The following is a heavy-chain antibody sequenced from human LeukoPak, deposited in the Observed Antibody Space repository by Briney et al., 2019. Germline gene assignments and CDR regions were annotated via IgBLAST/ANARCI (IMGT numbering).Heavy chain of an antibody. Sequence: GGSLRLSCAASGFTFSSYAMSWVRQAPGKGLEWVSAISGSGGSTYYADSVKGRFTISRDNSKNTLYLQMNSLRAEDTAVSYCAKSGSGFDGYYFDYWGQGTLVTVSS. D-gene: IGHD3-3*01. CDR3: AKSGSGFDGYYFDY. V-gene: IGHV3-23*01. CDR1: GFTFSSYA. J-gene: IGHJ4*02. CDR2: ISGSGGST.